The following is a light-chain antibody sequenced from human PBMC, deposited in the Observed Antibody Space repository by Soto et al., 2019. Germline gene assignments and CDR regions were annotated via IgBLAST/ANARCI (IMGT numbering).Light chain of an antibody. V-gene: IGKV3-15*01. Sequence: EIVMTQSPATLSVSPGERATFSCRASQSASTNVAWYQQKPGQAPRLLIYDASTRATGIPASFSGSGSGTEFTLTISSLQSEDFAVYYCQQYKNWPPLTFGGGTKVEIK. J-gene: IGKJ4*01. CDR2: DAS. CDR3: QQYKNWPPLT. CDR1: QSASTN.